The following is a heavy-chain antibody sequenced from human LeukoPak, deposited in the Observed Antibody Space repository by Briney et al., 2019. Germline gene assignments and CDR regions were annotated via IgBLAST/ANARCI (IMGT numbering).Heavy chain of an antibody. J-gene: IGHJ4*02. V-gene: IGHV3-33*01. Sequence: GRSLRLSCAASGFTFSSIGMHWVRRSPGKGREWVAVMWYDGSSKCYADSVKGRFTISRDNSKNTLYLQMDSLRVEDTAVYYCARDPGVRWLVGFDYWGQGTMVTVSS. CDR3: ARDPGVRWLVGFDY. CDR1: GFTFSSIG. CDR2: MWYDGSSK. D-gene: IGHD6-19*01.